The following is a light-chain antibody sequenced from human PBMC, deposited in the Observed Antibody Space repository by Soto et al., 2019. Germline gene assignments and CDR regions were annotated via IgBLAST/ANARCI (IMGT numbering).Light chain of an antibody. CDR2: GAS. V-gene: IGKV3-20*01. J-gene: IGKJ2*01. CDR3: QLYGDSPMYT. Sequence: TQSPSTLSASVGDRVTITCRASQSISSSSLAWYQQKRGQAPRLLIYGASRRATGIPYTFSGSGSGTHFTLTISRLEPEDFAVYYCQLYGDSPMYTFGLGTKFE. CDR1: QSISSSS.